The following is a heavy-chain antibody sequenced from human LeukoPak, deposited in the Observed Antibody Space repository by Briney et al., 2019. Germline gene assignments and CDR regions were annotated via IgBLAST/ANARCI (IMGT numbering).Heavy chain of an antibody. CDR1: GFTFSSYW. D-gene: IGHD6-13*01. V-gene: IGHV3-7*01. CDR2: VNQDGSKQ. J-gene: IGHJ3*02. CDR3: ARELHSSPGAFDI. Sequence: GGSLRLSCTASGFTFSSYWMSWVRQAAGKGLEWVANVNQDGSKQYYADSVKGRFTISRDNAKNSLYLQMNSLRAEDTAVYYCARELHSSPGAFDIWGQGTMVTVSS.